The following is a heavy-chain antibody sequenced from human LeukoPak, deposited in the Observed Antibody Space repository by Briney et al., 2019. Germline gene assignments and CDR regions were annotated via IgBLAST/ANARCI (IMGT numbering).Heavy chain of an antibody. CDR3: ARAATVTTDYFDY. Sequence: SETLSLTCTVSGGSISSSSYYWGWIRQPPGKGLEWIGSIYYSGSTYYNPSLKSRVTISVDRSKNQFSLKLSSVTAADTAVYYCARAATVTTDYFDYWGQGTLVTVSS. CDR1: GGSISSSSYY. J-gene: IGHJ4*02. V-gene: IGHV4-39*07. D-gene: IGHD4-17*01. CDR2: IYYSGST.